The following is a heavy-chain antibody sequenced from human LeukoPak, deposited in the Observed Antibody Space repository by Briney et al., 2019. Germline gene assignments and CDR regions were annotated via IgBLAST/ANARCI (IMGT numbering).Heavy chain of an antibody. CDR2: ISGSGGGT. CDR3: AKDRETTVTSNYFDY. Sequence: HAGGSLRLSCAASGFTFSDYYMSWVRQAPGKGLEWVSSISGSGGGTYYADSVKGRFTISRDNSKNTLCLQMNSLRAEDTAVYYCAKDRETTVTSNYFDYWGQGALVTVSS. J-gene: IGHJ4*02. V-gene: IGHV3-23*01. CDR1: GFTFSDYY. D-gene: IGHD4-17*01.